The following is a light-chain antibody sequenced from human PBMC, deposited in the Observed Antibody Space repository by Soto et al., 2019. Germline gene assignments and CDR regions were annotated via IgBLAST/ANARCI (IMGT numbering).Light chain of an antibody. CDR1: QTISSW. J-gene: IGKJ1*01. CDR3: QHYNSYSEA. CDR2: KAS. V-gene: IGKV1-5*03. Sequence: DIQMTQSPSTLSGSVGDRVTITCRASQTISSWLAWYQQKPGKAPKLLIYKASTLKSGVPSRFSGSGSGTGLSLTVSSLQADDFATYYCQHYNSYSEAFGQGTKVELK.